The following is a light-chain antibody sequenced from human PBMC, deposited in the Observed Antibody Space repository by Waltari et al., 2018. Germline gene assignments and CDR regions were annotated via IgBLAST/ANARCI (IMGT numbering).Light chain of an antibody. CDR1: QSISSW. J-gene: IGKJ1*01. CDR2: KAS. V-gene: IGKV1-5*03. CDR3: QQYNSFSGGGT. Sequence: DIQMTQSPSTLSASVGDRVTITCRASQSISSWLAWYQHKPGKAPKLLIYKASSLESGVPSRFSGSAAGTEFTLTISSLQPDDFATYYCQQYNSFSGGGTFGQGTKVEIK.